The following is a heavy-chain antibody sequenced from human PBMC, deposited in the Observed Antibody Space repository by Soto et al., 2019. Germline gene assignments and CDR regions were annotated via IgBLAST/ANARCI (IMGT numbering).Heavy chain of an antibody. CDR1: GGSISSSGYY. J-gene: IGHJ6*02. Sequence: QVQLQESGPGLVKPSQTLSLTCTVSGGSISSSGYYWSWIRQHPGKGLEWIGHIYYSGNTYYNPSLKSRFTISIDTPKNQFSLKLSSVTAADTAVYYCARAPTLATTTQSHYYGMDVWGQGTTVTVSS. CDR3: ARAPTLATTTQSHYYGMDV. D-gene: IGHD5-12*01. V-gene: IGHV4-31*03. CDR2: IYYSGNT.